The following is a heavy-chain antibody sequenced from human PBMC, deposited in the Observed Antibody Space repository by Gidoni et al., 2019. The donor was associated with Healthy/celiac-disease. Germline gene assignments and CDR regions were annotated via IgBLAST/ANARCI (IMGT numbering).Heavy chain of an antibody. CDR3: ARDLRNYYGSHFDY. Sequence: QVHLQESGPGLVKPSQTLSLTCPVSDGSISSGGYYWTWIRQHPGKGLEWIGYIYYSGSTYYNPSLKSRVTISVDTSNNQFSLKLSSVTAADTAVYYCARDLRNYYGSHFDYWGQGTLVTVSS. J-gene: IGHJ4*02. V-gene: IGHV4-31*03. CDR2: IYYSGST. D-gene: IGHD1-26*01. CDR1: DGSISSGGYY.